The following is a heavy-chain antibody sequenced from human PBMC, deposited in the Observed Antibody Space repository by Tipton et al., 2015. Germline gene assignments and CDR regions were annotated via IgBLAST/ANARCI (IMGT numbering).Heavy chain of an antibody. CDR1: GGSISNSNYY. Sequence: TLSLTCTVSGGSISNSNYYWGWIRQPPGKGLEWIGSLSYSGKTDYNPPLRSRVTISVDTSKNQFSLRMSSVTASDTAVYYCARARGRHGGLFDSRGQRSLVTVSS. V-gene: IGHV4-39*01. J-gene: IGHJ4*02. D-gene: IGHD4-23*01. CDR2: LSYSGKT. CDR3: ARARGRHGGLFDS.